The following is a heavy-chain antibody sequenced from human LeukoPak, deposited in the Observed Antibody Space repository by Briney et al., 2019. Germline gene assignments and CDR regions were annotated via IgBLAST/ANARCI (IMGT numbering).Heavy chain of an antibody. D-gene: IGHD3-10*01. J-gene: IGHJ4*02. CDR1: GYTFTSYD. V-gene: IGHV1-8*01. Sequence: ASVKVSCKASGYTFTSYDINWVRQATGQGPEWMGWMNPNSGNTGYAQQFQGRVTMTRTTSTSTAYMELSRLRSDDTAVYYCARGWFGQLLQDYWGQGTLVTVSA. CDR3: ARGWFGQLLQDY. CDR2: MNPNSGNT.